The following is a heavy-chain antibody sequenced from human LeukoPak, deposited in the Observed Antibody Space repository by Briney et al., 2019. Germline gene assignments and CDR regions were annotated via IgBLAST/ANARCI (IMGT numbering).Heavy chain of an antibody. J-gene: IGHJ5*02. V-gene: IGHV1-69*04. CDR2: IILILGIA. CDR1: GGTFSSYA. Sequence: SVKVSCKASGGTFSSYAISWVRQAPGQGLEWMGRIILILGIANYAQKFQGRVTITADKSTSTAYMELSSLRSEDTAVYYCARDEEGYYDSSRYYLVWFDPWGQGTLVTVCS. D-gene: IGHD3-22*01. CDR3: ARDEEGYYDSSRYYLVWFDP.